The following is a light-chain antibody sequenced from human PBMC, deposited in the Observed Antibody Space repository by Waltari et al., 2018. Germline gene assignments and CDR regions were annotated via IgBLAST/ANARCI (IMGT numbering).Light chain of an antibody. V-gene: IGLV2-14*01. Sequence: QSALTQPASVSGSPGQSIPISCTGTRRAVGGSHFVSWYQQHPGKAPKLMIYEVGYRPSGVSNRFSGSKSGNTASLTISGLQAEDEADYYCSSYTSSISGVVCGGGTKLTVL. CDR2: EVG. J-gene: IGLJ2*01. CDR1: RRAVGGSHF. CDR3: SSYTSSISGVV.